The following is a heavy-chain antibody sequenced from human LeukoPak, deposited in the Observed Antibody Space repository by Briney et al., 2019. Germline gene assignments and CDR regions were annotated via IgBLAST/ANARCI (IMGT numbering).Heavy chain of an antibody. D-gene: IGHD2-2*01. CDR1: GFTFSSHW. Sequence: GGSLRLSCVASGFTFSSHWMTWVRQAPGKGLEWVGNINPEGSDKFYVDSVKGRFTMPRDNARNSLYLQLGSLRAEDTAVYYCARLKGSTSVFDYWGQGTLVTV. V-gene: IGHV3-7*03. J-gene: IGHJ4*02. CDR3: ARLKGSTSVFDY. CDR2: INPEGSDK.